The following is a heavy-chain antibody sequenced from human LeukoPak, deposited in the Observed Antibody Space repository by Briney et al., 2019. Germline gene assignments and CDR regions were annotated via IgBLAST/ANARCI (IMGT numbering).Heavy chain of an antibody. CDR1: GFTFSSYS. CDR2: ISGSGDTT. Sequence: GGSLRLSCTASGFTFSSYSMSWVRQGPGTGLEWVSTISGSGDTTFYADSVKGRFNISRDNSKKTLYLPVNRLRAEDTAVYFCAKELTTERTPGVDSWGQGTLVTVSS. D-gene: IGHD4-17*01. J-gene: IGHJ4*02. CDR3: AKELTTERTPGVDS. V-gene: IGHV3-23*01.